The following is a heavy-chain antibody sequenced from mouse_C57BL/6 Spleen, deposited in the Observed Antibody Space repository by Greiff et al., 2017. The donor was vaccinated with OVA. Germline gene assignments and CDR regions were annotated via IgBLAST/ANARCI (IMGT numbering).Heavy chain of an antibody. CDR3: ARGPTVVATEAKDY. J-gene: IGHJ4*01. CDR1: GFTFTDYG. CDR2: ISSGSSTI. V-gene: IGHV5-17*01. D-gene: IGHD1-1*01. Sequence: EVKLMESGGGLVKPGGSLKLSCAASGFTFTDYGMHWVRQAPEKGLEWVAYISSGSSTIYYADTVKGRFTISRDNAKNTLFLQMTSLRSEDTAMYYCARGPTVVATEAKDYWGQGTSVTVSS.